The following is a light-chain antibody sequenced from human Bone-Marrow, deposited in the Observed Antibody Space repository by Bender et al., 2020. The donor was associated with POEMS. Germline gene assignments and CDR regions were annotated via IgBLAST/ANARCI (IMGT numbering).Light chain of an antibody. CDR2: EGT. V-gene: IGLV2-23*01. CDR1: SSDVGSYNL. CDR3: CSYAGGSSYV. Sequence: QSALTQPASVSGSPGQSITISCTGTSSDVGSYNLVSWFQQHPGKVPKVMIYEGTQRPSEISDRFSGSKSGNTASLTISGLQAEDEADYFCCSYAGGSSYVFGSGTKVTVL. J-gene: IGLJ1*01.